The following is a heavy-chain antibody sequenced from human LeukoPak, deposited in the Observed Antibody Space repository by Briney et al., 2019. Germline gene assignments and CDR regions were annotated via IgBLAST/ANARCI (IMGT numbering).Heavy chain of an antibody. D-gene: IGHD3-16*02. CDR1: GYTFTGYY. J-gene: IGHJ3*02. CDR2: ITPNSGGT. V-gene: IGHV1-2*02. CDR3: ARDTGITFGGVIANGDAFDI. Sequence: GASVKVSCKASGYTFTGYYIDWVRQAPGQGLEWMGWITPNSGGTKYGQKFQGRVTMTRDTSISTAYMELSSLRSDDTAVYYCARDTGITFGGVIANGDAFDIWGQGTMVTVSS.